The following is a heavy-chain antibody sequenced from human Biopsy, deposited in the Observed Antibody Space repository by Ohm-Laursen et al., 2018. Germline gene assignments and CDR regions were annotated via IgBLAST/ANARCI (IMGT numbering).Heavy chain of an antibody. CDR1: GVSIYSFY. V-gene: IGHV4-59*08. J-gene: IGHJ4*02. D-gene: IGHD2-15*01. Sequence: SQTLSFTCTVSGVSIYSFYWSRIRQAPGKGLEWTGFISNSGNTNYNPSHKSRVTISADTSKNQFFLKLGSVAVADTAVFYCARRGSGGRSFDYWGQGSLVTVSS. CDR2: ISNSGNT. CDR3: ARRGSGGRSFDY.